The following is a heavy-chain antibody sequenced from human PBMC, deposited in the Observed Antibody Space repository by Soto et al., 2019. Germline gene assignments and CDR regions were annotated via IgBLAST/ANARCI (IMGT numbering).Heavy chain of an antibody. CDR3: AREEYRQLDH. V-gene: IGHV1-18*04. D-gene: IGHD3-16*02. CDR1: GYTFTNYG. Sequence: QVQLVQSGAEVKKPGASVKVSCKASGYTFTNYGISWVRQAPGQGLEWMGCISTNSGHTDYAQNLRGRVTMTTDTSTTTAYMELRSLRSDDTAVYYCAREEYRQLDHWGQGTLVTVSS. J-gene: IGHJ5*02. CDR2: ISTNSGHT.